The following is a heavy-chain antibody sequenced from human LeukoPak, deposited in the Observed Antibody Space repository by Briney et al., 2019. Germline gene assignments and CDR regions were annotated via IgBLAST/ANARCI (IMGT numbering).Heavy chain of an antibody. CDR1: EFTFSSYA. D-gene: IGHD3-10*01. CDR3: AKKYGLGSYYFDY. Sequence: GGSLRLSCAASEFTFSSYAMSWVRQAPGKGLEWVSSINDSGGSTYYADSVKGRFTVSRDNSKNTLYLQMNSLRSEDTAVYYCAKKYGLGSYYFDYWGQGTLVTVSS. J-gene: IGHJ4*02. V-gene: IGHV3-23*01. CDR2: INDSGGST.